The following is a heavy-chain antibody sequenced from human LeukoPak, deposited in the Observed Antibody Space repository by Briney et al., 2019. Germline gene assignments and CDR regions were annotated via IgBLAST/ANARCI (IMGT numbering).Heavy chain of an antibody. Sequence: GGSLRLSCAASGFTFSSYAMSWVRQAPGKGLEWVSAISGSGGSTYYADSVKGRSTISRDNSKNTLYLQMNSLSAEDTAVYYCAKAAFPRGYYFDYWGQGTLVTVSS. CDR1: GFTFSSYA. J-gene: IGHJ4*02. D-gene: IGHD2-21*02. CDR2: ISGSGGST. CDR3: AKAAFPRGYYFDY. V-gene: IGHV3-23*01.